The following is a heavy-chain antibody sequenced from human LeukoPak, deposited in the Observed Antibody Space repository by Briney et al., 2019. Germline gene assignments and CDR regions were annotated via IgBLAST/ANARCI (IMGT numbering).Heavy chain of an antibody. Sequence: ASVKVSCKASGYTFTSYDINWVRQATGQGLEWMGWMNPNSGNTGYAQKFQGRVTMTRNTSISTAYMELSSLRSEDTAVHYCARGHPLGYCSGGSCSPHYYYYYGMDVWGQGTTVTVSS. D-gene: IGHD2-15*01. CDR3: ARGHPLGYCSGGSCSPHYYYYYGMDV. J-gene: IGHJ6*02. CDR2: MNPNSGNT. V-gene: IGHV1-8*01. CDR1: GYTFTSYD.